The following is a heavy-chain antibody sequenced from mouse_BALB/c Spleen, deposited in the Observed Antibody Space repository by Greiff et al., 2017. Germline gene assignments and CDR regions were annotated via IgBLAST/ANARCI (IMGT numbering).Heavy chain of an antibody. V-gene: IGHV2-6-7*01. D-gene: IGHD1-1*01. J-gene: IGHJ2*01. CDR2: IWGDGST. CDR3: ARDGDYYGSTHYFDY. Sequence: VQVVESGPGLVAPSQSLSITCTVSGFSLTGYGVNWVRQPPGKGLEWLGMIWGDGSTDYNSALKSRLSISKDNSTSQVFLKMNSLQTDDTARYYCARDGDYYGSTHYFDYWGQGTTLTVSS. CDR1: GFSLTGYG.